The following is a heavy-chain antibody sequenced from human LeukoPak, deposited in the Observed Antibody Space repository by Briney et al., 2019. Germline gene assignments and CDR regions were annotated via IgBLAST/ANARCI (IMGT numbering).Heavy chain of an antibody. CDR3: ARGGEGATHY. D-gene: IGHD2-15*01. CDR2: ISSSGNGI. CDR1: GFTFSSFE. V-gene: IGHV3-48*03. J-gene: IGHJ4*02. Sequence: GGSLRLSCAASGFTFSSFEMNWVRQAPGKGLEWVSYISSSGNGIYYADSVKGRFTISRDNAKSSLYLQMISLRDEDTAVYYCARGGEGATHYWGQGTLVTVSS.